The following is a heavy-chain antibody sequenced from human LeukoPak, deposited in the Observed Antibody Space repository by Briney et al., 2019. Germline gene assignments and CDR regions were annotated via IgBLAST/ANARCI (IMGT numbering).Heavy chain of an antibody. CDR3: ARGGPPGYYYDYYMDV. Sequence: SETLSLTCTVSGGPISRYYWSWIRQTPGKGLEGIGYIYYSGSTNFNPSLKSRVTISVDTSKNQFSLKMSSVTAADTAVYFCARGGPPGYYYDYYMDVWGKGTTVTISS. CDR1: GGPISRYY. J-gene: IGHJ6*03. V-gene: IGHV4-59*01. CDR2: IYYSGST.